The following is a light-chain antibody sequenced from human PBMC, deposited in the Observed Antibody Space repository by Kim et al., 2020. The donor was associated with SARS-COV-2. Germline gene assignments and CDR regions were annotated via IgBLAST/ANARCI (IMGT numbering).Light chain of an antibody. V-gene: IGLV3-21*04. J-gene: IGLJ1*01. CDR3: QVWDGSGDYV. CDR2: YDR. CDR1: NIGSKS. Sequence: SYELTQPPSVSVAPGETARIPCGGDNIGSKSVHWSQQKPGQAPTLVIYYDRDRPSGIPDRFSGSNSGNTATLTINRVEAGDEADYYCQVWDGSGDYVFGTGTKVTVL.